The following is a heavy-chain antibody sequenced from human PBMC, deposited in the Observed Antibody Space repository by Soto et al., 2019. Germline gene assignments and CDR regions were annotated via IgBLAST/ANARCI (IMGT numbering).Heavy chain of an antibody. D-gene: IGHD1-26*01. CDR1: GGTFNTHA. V-gene: IGHV1-69*13. CDR3: ARDLDYSGSYYSYYFYSMDV. CDR2: IIPIFGTP. J-gene: IGHJ6*02. Sequence: SVKVSCKASGGTFNTHAINWVRQAPGQGLEWMGGIIPIFGTPNYAQKFQGRLTITADESTSTACMELSSLRSEDTAVYYCARDLDYSGSYYSYYFYSMDVWGQGTTVTVSS.